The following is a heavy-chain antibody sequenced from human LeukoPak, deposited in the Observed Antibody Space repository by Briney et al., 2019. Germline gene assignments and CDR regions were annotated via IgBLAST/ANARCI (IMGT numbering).Heavy chain of an antibody. J-gene: IGHJ4*02. V-gene: IGHV1-69*01. Sequence: SVKVSCKASGGTFISYAISWVRQAPGQGLEWMGGIIPIFGTANYAQKFQGRVTITADESTSTAYMELSSLRSEDTAVYYCARVARRPNYYDSSGYYFARGNQFDYWGQGTLVTVSS. D-gene: IGHD3-22*01. CDR1: GGTFISYA. CDR2: IIPIFGTA. CDR3: ARVARRPNYYDSSGYYFARGNQFDY.